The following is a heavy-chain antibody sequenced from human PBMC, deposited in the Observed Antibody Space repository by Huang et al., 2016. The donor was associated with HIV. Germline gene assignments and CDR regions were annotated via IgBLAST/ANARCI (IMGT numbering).Heavy chain of an antibody. V-gene: IGHV3-73*01. D-gene: IGHD5-12*01. CDR3: SAQGVEMATSTDY. CDR2: IRSKANNYAT. J-gene: IGHJ4*02. CDR1: GFSFSGPA. Sequence: EVQLVESGGGLVQPGGSLKLSCAASGFSFSGPAMHWVRQASGKGRELVALIRSKANNYATADAESVKGRFIISRDDSKNTAYLQMNSLKTGDTAVYYCSAQGVEMATSTDYWGQGTLVTVSS.